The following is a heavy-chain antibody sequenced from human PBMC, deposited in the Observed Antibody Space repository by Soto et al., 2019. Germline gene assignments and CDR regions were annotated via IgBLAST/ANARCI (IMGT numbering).Heavy chain of an antibody. J-gene: IGHJ3*02. CDR2: ISYDGSNK. CDR1: GFTFSSYA. Sequence: QVQLVESGGGVVQPGRSLRLSCAASGFTFSSYAMHWVRQAPGKGLEWVAVISYDGSNKYYADSVKGRFTISRDNSKNTLYLQMNSLRAEDTAVYYCARSMISRMSAVDIWGQGTMVTVSS. D-gene: IGHD3-22*01. V-gene: IGHV3-30-3*01. CDR3: ARSMISRMSAVDI.